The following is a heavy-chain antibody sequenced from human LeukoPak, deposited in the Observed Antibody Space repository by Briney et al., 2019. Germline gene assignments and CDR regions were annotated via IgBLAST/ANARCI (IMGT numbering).Heavy chain of an antibody. D-gene: IGHD3-3*01. CDR1: GYTFTSYG. J-gene: IGHJ6*02. Sequence: ASVKVSCKASGYTFTSYGISWVRQAPGQGLEWMGWISAHNGNTNYAQKLQGRVTMTTDTSTSTAYMELRSLRSDDTAVYYCARDSERFLEWLLFPNYYYGMDVWGQGTTVTVSS. V-gene: IGHV1-18*01. CDR2: ISAHNGNT. CDR3: ARDSERFLEWLLFPNYYYGMDV.